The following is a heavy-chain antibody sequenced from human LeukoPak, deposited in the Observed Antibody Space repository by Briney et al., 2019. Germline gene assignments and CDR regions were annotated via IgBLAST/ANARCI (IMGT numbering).Heavy chain of an antibody. CDR2: IYHSGST. J-gene: IGHJ6*02. Sequence: SETLSLTCTVSGYSISSGYYWGWIRQPPGKGLEWIGSIYHSGSTYYNPSLKSRVTISVDTSKNQFSLKLSSVTAADTAVYYCVKSGGYYYGSGSYYGMDVWGQGTTVTVSS. D-gene: IGHD3-10*01. CDR1: GYSISSGYY. V-gene: IGHV4-38-2*02. CDR3: VKSGGYYYGSGSYYGMDV.